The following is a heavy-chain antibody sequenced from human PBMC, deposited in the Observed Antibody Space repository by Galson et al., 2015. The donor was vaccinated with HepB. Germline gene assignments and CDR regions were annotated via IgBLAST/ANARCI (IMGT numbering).Heavy chain of an antibody. CDR1: GGTFSSYA. CDR3: ARHPPNYYDSSGYTYFQH. CDR2: IIPIFGTA. D-gene: IGHD3-22*01. J-gene: IGHJ1*01. Sequence: SVKVSCKASGGTFSSYAISWVRQAPGQGLEWMGGIIPIFGTANYAQKFQGRVTITADESTSTAYMELSSLRSEDTAAYYCARHPPNYYDSSGYTYFQHWGQGTLVTVSS. V-gene: IGHV1-69*13.